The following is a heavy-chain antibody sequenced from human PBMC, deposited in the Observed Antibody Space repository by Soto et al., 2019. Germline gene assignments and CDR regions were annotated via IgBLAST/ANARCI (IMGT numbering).Heavy chain of an antibody. CDR1: GGSISSSSYY. CDR2: IYYSGST. CDR3: ARHDIDYGDSPNSFDP. J-gene: IGHJ5*02. D-gene: IGHD4-17*01. V-gene: IGHV4-39*01. Sequence: QLQLQESGPGLVKPSETLSLTCTVSGGSISSSSYYWGWIRQPPGKGLEWIGSIYYSGSTYYNPSLKRRVTLSVDTSKNQFSLKLSSVTAADTAVYYCARHDIDYGDSPNSFDPWGQGTLFTVSS.